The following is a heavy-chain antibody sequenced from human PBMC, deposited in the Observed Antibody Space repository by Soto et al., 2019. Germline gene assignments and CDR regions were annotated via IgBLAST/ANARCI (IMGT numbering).Heavy chain of an antibody. CDR2: IFYTGST. J-gene: IGHJ4*02. CDR3: ARHSGYSYGYVGY. V-gene: IGHV4-39*01. D-gene: IGHD5-18*01. Sequence: SETLSLTCTVSGVSISSTTDYWGWIRQPPGKGLEWVGSIFYTGSTYYNPSLKSRVTVSVDTSKNQFSLKLTSVTAADTAVYYCARHSGYSYGYVGYWGQGTLVTVSS. CDR1: GVSISSTTDY.